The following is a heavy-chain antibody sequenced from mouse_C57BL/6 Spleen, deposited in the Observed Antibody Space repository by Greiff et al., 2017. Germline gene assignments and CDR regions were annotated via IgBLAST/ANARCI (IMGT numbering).Heavy chain of an antibody. CDR3: ARTIYYGNYGWYFDV. Sequence: EVKLVESGPGLVKPSQSLSLTCSVTGYSITSGYYWNWIRQFPGNKLEWMGYISYDGSNNYNPSLKNRISITRDTSKNQFFLKLNSVTTEDTATYYCARTIYYGNYGWYFDVWGTGTTVTVSS. CDR1: GYSITSGYY. D-gene: IGHD2-1*01. J-gene: IGHJ1*03. CDR2: ISYDGSN. V-gene: IGHV3-6*01.